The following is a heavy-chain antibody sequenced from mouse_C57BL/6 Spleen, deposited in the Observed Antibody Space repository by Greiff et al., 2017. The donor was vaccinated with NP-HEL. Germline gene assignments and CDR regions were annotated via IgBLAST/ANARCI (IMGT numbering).Heavy chain of an antibody. CDR3: AREGYYGSSTRYFDV. V-gene: IGHV1-53*01. CDR1: GYTFTSYW. CDR2: INPSNGGT. J-gene: IGHJ1*03. Sequence: VQLQQPGTELVKPGASVKLSCKASGYTFTSYWMHWVKQRPGQGLEWIGNINPSNGGTNYNEKFKSKATLTVDKSSSTAYMQLSSLTSADSAVYYCAREGYYGSSTRYFDVWGTGTTVTVSS. D-gene: IGHD1-1*01.